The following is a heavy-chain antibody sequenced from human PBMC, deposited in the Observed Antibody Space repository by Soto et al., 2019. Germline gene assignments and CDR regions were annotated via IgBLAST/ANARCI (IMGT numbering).Heavy chain of an antibody. D-gene: IGHD5-18*01. CDR2: INTNSGGT. CDR3: ARDAIYNSYGTYFDY. V-gene: IGHV1-2*04. J-gene: IGHJ4*02. CDR1: GYTFTGYY. Sequence: QVQLVQSGAEVKKPGASVKVSCKGSGYTFTGYYIHWVRQAPGQGLEWMGWINTNSGGTNYAQDFQGWVTMTRDTSINTAYMELSRLRSDETAVYYCARDAIYNSYGTYFDYWGQGALVTVSS.